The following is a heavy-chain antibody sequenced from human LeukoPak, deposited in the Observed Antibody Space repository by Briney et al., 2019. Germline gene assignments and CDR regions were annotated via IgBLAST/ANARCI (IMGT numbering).Heavy chain of an antibody. CDR3: AVTGWAVAGNWFDP. D-gene: IGHD6-19*01. CDR1: GGSISSSSYY. Sequence: KPSETLSLTCTVSGGSISSSSYYWGWIRQPPWKGLEWIGSIYYSDTTYYNPSLKTRVTITAHTSQNPFSLKLSSVTAADTAVYYCAVTGWAVAGNWFDPWGQGTLVTVSS. J-gene: IGHJ5*02. CDR2: IYYSDTT. V-gene: IGHV4-39*01.